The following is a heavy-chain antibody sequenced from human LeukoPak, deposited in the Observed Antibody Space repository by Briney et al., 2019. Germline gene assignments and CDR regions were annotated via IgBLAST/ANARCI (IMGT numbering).Heavy chain of an antibody. D-gene: IGHD6-13*01. Sequence: GGSLRLSCAASGFTFSSYSMNWVRQAPGKGLEWVSSINSSSSYIYYADSVKGRFTISRDNAKNSLYLQMNSLRAEDTAVYYCARDFSSSWYRLNWFDPWGQGTLVTVSS. CDR3: ARDFSSSWYRLNWFDP. J-gene: IGHJ5*02. CDR2: INSSSSYI. V-gene: IGHV3-21*01. CDR1: GFTFSSYS.